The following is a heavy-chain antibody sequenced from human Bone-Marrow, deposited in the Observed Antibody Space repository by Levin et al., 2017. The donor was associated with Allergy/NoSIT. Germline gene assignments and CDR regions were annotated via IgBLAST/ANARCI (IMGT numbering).Heavy chain of an antibody. CDR2: IIPFFGEA. V-gene: IGHV1-69*01. J-gene: IGHJ4*02. Sequence: GGSLRLSCKTSGGTFTYYAVSWVRLAPGQGLEWMGGIIPFFGEANYAQKFQGRVTITADESTSTAYMELRSLKSEDTAVYYCARLLGAYYADSGEFSGELGKPPSDYWGQGTLVTVSS. CDR1: GGTFTYYA. D-gene: IGHD3-10*01. CDR3: ARLLGAYYADSGEFSGELGKPPSDY.